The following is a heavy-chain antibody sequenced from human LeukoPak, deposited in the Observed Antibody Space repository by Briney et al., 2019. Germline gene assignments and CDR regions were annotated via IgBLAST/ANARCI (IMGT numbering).Heavy chain of an antibody. CDR2: ISGSGGST. Sequence: GGSLRLSCAASGFTVSSSYMSWVRQAPGKGLEWVSAISGSGGSTYYADSVKGRFAISRDNSKNTLYLQMTSLRAEDTALYYCAKDRSSSTIAVRGGYWGQGTLVTVSS. CDR3: AKDRSSSTIAVRGGY. J-gene: IGHJ4*02. CDR1: GFTVSSSY. V-gene: IGHV3-23*01. D-gene: IGHD6-19*01.